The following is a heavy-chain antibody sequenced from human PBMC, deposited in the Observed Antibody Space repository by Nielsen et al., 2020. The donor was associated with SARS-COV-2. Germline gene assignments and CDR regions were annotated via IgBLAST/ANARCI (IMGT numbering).Heavy chain of an antibody. D-gene: IGHD3-10*01. J-gene: IGHJ4*02. CDR2: INPNSGGT. Sequence: ASVKVSCKASGYTFTGYYMHWVRQAPGQGLEWMGWINPNSGGTNYAQKFQGWVTMTRDTSISTAYMELSRLRSDDTAVYYCARGQGDYYGSGSYYGYWGQGTLVTVSS. V-gene: IGHV1-2*04. CDR1: GYTFTGYY. CDR3: ARGQGDYYGSGSYYGY.